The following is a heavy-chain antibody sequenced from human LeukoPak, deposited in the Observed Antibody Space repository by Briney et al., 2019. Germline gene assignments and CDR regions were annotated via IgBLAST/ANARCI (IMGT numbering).Heavy chain of an antibody. Sequence: SGGSLRLSCAASGFTFSSYTMNWVRQAPGKGLEWVSAISGSGGSTYYADSVKGRFTISRDNSKNTLYLQMNSLRAEDTAVYYCAKLSEWQWLLLDYFDYWGQGTLVTVSS. CDR2: ISGSGGST. CDR1: GFTFSSYT. V-gene: IGHV3-23*01. J-gene: IGHJ4*02. CDR3: AKLSEWQWLLLDYFDY. D-gene: IGHD5-12*01.